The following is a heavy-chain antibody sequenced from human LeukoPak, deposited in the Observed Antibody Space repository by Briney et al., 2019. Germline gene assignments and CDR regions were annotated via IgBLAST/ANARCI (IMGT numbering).Heavy chain of an antibody. CDR1: GYTFTSYD. V-gene: IGHV1-8*02. CDR2: MNPNSGNT. D-gene: IGHD6-13*01. Sequence: ASVKVSCKASGYTFTSYDINWVRQATGQGLEWMGWMNPNSGNTGYAQKFQGRVTMTRDTSISTAYMELSSLRSEDTAVYYCAREYSSSLNWFDPWGQGTLVTVSS. CDR3: AREYSSSLNWFDP. J-gene: IGHJ5*02.